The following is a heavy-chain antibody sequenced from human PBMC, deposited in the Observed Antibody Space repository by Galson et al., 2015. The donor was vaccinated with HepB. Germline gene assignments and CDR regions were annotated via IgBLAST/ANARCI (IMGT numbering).Heavy chain of an antibody. Sequence: SLRLSCAASGFTFSSYAMSWVRQAPGKGLEWVSAISGSGGSTYYADSVKGRFTISRDNSKNTLYLQMNSLRAEDTAVYYCAKAAGWFGELLAPPYWYVDLWGRGTLVTVSS. CDR2: ISGSGGST. CDR1: GFTFSSYA. CDR3: AKAAGWFGELLAPPYWYVDL. J-gene: IGHJ2*01. V-gene: IGHV3-23*01. D-gene: IGHD3-10*01.